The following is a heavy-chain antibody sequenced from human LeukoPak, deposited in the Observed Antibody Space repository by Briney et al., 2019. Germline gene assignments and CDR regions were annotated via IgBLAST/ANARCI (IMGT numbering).Heavy chain of an antibody. CDR2: INPNSGGT. CDR3: ARWDPRRRDGYNEPPD. Sequence: ASVKVSCKASGYTFTCYYMHWVRQAPGQGLEWMGWINPNSGGTNYAQKFQGRVTMTRDTSISTAYMELSSLRYDDTAVYYCARWDPRRRDGYNEPPDWGQGTLVTVSS. V-gene: IGHV1-2*02. CDR1: GYTFTCYY. D-gene: IGHD5-24*01. J-gene: IGHJ4*02.